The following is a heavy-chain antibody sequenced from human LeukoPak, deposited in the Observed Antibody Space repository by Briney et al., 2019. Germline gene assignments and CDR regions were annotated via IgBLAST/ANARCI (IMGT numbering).Heavy chain of an antibody. CDR3: AKAGNRYYYDSSGYALPRDWFDP. J-gene: IGHJ5*02. Sequence: GGSLRLSCAASEFSVGSNYMTWVRQAPGKGLEWVSLIYSGGSTYYADSVKGRFTISRDNSKNTLYLQMNSLRAEDTAVYYCAKAGNRYYYDSSGYALPRDWFDPWGQGTLVTVSS. D-gene: IGHD3-22*01. CDR1: EFSVGSNY. V-gene: IGHV3-66*01. CDR2: IYSGGST.